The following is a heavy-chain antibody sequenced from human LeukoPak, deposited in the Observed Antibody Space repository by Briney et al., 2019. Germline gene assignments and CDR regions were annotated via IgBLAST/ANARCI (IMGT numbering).Heavy chain of an antibody. CDR2: IYYSGST. CDR3: ARIPSMAYYYGSGTQTYFDY. Sequence: SETLSLTCTVSGGSISSYYWSWIRQPPGKGLEWIGYIYYSGSTNYNPSLKSRVTISVDTSKNQFSLKLSSVTAADTAVYYCARIPSMAYYYGSGTQTYFDYWGQGTLVTVSS. CDR1: GGSISSYY. D-gene: IGHD3-10*01. J-gene: IGHJ4*02. V-gene: IGHV4-59*01.